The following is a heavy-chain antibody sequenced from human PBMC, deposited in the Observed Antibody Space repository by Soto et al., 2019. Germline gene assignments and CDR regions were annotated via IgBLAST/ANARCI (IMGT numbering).Heavy chain of an antibody. Sequence: PSETLSLTCTVSGGSISSSYWSWIRQTPGKGLEWIGYIYLGGSINYNPSFKSRVIISVDTSKNQFSLKLSSVTAADTAVYYCARDQGYYGSGSYYRTYYYYGMDVWGQGTTVTVSS. CDR1: GGSISSSY. D-gene: IGHD3-10*01. CDR2: IYLGGSI. J-gene: IGHJ6*02. V-gene: IGHV4-59*01. CDR3: ARDQGYYGSGSYYRTYYYYGMDV.